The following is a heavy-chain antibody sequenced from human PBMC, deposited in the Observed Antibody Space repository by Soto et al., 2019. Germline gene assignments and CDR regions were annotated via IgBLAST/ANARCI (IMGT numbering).Heavy chain of an antibody. CDR3: ARDDYDSSGYYD. CDR2: ISGPDDSI. D-gene: IGHD3-22*01. CDR1: GFTFSNYN. V-gene: IGHV3-21*01. Sequence: GGSLRLSCSASGFTFSNYNFNWVRQAPGKGLEWVSCISGPDDSIYYAESVKGRLTISRDNSKNTLYLQMSSLRAEDTAVYYCARDDYDSSGYYDWAQGTLVTVSS. J-gene: IGHJ4*02.